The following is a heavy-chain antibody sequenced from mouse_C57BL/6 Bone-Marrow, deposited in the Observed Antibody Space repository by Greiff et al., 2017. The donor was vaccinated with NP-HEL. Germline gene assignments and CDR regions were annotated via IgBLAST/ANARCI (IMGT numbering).Heavy chain of an antibody. J-gene: IGHJ3*01. Sequence: VQLQESGAELARPGASVKLSCKASGYTFTSYGISWVKQRTGQGLEWIGEIYPRSGNTYYNEKFKGKATLTADKSSSTAYMELRSLTSEDSAVYFCARYDYDSWFAYWGQGTLVTVSA. CDR1: GYTFTSYG. CDR3: ARYDYDSWFAY. V-gene: IGHV1-81*01. D-gene: IGHD2-4*01. CDR2: IYPRSGNT.